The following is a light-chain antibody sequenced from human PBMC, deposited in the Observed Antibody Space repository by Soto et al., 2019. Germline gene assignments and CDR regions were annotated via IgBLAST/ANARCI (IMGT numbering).Light chain of an antibody. Sequence: EIVLTQSPGTLSLSPGERATLSCRASQSVSSSFFAWYQQQPGQAPRLLMYGASNRATVIPNRFSGTASGTYFTPIISRVEPEDFALYYCQQYGSSPYTFGLGTKLEIK. V-gene: IGKV3-20*01. CDR1: QSVSSSF. CDR2: GAS. J-gene: IGKJ2*01. CDR3: QQYGSSPYT.